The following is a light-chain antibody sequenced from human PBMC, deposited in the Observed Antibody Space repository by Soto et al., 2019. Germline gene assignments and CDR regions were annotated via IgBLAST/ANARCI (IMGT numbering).Light chain of an antibody. CDR1: QRISSNS. J-gene: IGKJ1*01. CDR3: QQHDSSPRT. Sequence: EILLTQSPGTLSLSPGEGATLSCRASQRISSNSLAWYHQNPGQALRLLVFGASSRAPGIPDSLSGSEYGTNXTLXIPRLEPEYFGVFYCQQHDSSPRTFGQATKVEIK. V-gene: IGKV3-20*01. CDR2: GAS.